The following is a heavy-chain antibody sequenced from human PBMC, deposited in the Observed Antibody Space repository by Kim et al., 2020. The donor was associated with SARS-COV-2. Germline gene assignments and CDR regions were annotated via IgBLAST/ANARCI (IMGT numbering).Heavy chain of an antibody. Sequence: SETLSLTCTVSGGSISSSSYYWGWIRQPPGKGLEWIGSIYYSGSTYYNPSLKSRVTISVDTSKNKFSLKLSSVTAADTAVYYCARLVEGSSWYIRWFDPWGQGTLVTVSS. D-gene: IGHD6-13*01. CDR3: ARLVEGSSWYIRWFDP. V-gene: IGHV4-39*01. CDR1: GGSISSSSYY. J-gene: IGHJ5*02. CDR2: IYYSGST.